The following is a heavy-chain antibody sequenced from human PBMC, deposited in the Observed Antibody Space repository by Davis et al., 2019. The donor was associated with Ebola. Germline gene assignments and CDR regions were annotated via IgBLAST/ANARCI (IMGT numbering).Heavy chain of an antibody. D-gene: IGHD4-23*01. CDR1: GFTFSSYS. CDR3: ARSTYGGNPKGVVDC. V-gene: IGHV3-48*02. J-gene: IGHJ4*02. CDR2: ISSSSSTI. Sequence: GESLKISCAASGFTFSSYSMNWVRQAPGKGLEWVSYISSSSSTIYYADSVKGRFTISRDNAKNSLYLQMNSLGDEDTAVYYCARSTYGGNPKGVVDCWGQGALVTVAS.